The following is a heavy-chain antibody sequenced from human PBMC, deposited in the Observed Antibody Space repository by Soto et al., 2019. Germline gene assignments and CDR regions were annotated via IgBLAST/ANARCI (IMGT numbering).Heavy chain of an antibody. CDR1: GFTFSDYS. D-gene: IGHD3-10*01. V-gene: IGHV3-30*03. Sequence: GGSLRLSCAASGFTFSDYSIHWVRQAPGKGLEWVAVISYDGSSEFYANSVKGRFTISRDSSKNTLYLQMNSLRAEDTAVYYCARGSAPVSQPTLKIGDFDYWGQGTLVTVSS. CDR3: ARGSAPVSQPTLKIGDFDY. CDR2: ISYDGSSE. J-gene: IGHJ4*02.